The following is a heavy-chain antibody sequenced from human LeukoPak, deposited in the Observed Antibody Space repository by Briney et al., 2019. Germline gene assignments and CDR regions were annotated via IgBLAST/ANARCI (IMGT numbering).Heavy chain of an antibody. J-gene: IGHJ6*03. CDR3: ARDPYSGSYGPYYYYYMDV. CDR2: ITSSSSYI. CDR1: GFTVSSYN. D-gene: IGHD1-26*01. Sequence: GGSLRLSCAASGFTVSSYNMNWVRQAPGKGPECVSSITSSSSYIYYADSVKGRFTISRDNAKNSLYLQMDSLRVEDTAVYYCARDPYSGSYGPYYYYYMDVWGKGTTVTISS. V-gene: IGHV3-21*06.